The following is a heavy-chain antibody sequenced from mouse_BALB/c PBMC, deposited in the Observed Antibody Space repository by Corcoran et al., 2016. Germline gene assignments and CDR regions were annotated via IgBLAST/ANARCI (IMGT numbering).Heavy chain of an antibody. CDR1: GYTFTRFW. CDR3: ARQGVTF. D-gene: IGHD2-13*01. CDR2: ILPGNGDT. V-gene: IGHV1-9*01. J-gene: IGHJ3*01. Sequence: QVQLQQSGAELLKPWASVKISCQATGYTFTRFWIQWVKQRPGHGLDWIGEILPGNGDTYYIEKFRGKATFTADTSSNTAYIQLSGLTSEDSAVDYWARQGVTFWGQGTLVTVSA.